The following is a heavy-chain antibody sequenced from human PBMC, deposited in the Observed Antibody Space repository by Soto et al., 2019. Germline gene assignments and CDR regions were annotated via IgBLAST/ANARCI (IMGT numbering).Heavy chain of an antibody. D-gene: IGHD3-22*01. CDR2: INHSGST. J-gene: IGHJ5*02. Sequence: QVQLQQWGAGLLKPSETLSLTCAVYGGSFSGYYWSWIRQPPGKGLEWIGEINHSGSTNYNPSLKSRVTISVDTSKHQFSLKLSSVTAADTAVYYCASSGASSGYSGIVDPWGQGTLVTVSS. CDR1: GGSFSGYY. V-gene: IGHV4-34*01. CDR3: ASSGASSGYSGIVDP.